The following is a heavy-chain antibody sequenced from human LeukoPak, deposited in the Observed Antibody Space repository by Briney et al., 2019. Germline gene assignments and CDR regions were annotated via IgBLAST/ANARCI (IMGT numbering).Heavy chain of an antibody. Sequence: SETLSLTCSVSGYSISSGYYWGWIRQPPGKGLEWIGSIYHSGSTNYNPSLKSRVTISVDTSKNQFSLKLSSVTAADTAVYYCARVGGKGWFDPWGQGTLVTVSS. V-gene: IGHV4-38-2*02. D-gene: IGHD3-16*01. CDR3: ARVGGKGWFDP. CDR1: GYSISSGYY. CDR2: IYHSGST. J-gene: IGHJ5*02.